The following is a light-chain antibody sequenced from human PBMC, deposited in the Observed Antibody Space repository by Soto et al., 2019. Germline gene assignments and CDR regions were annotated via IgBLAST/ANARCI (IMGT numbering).Light chain of an antibody. Sequence: QSALTQPASVSGSPGQSITLSCTGTSSDVGGYDYVSWYQHHPGKAPKLMIYDVSNRPLGVSNRFSGSKSGNTASLTISGLQAEDEADCYCNSYTSSSTLVFGGGTQLTVL. CDR3: NSYTSSSTLV. CDR1: SSDVGGYDY. V-gene: IGLV2-14*03. J-gene: IGLJ7*01. CDR2: DVS.